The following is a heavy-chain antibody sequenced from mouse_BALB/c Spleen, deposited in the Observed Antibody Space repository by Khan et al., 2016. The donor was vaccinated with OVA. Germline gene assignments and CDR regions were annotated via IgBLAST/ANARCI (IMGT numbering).Heavy chain of an antibody. J-gene: IGHJ3*01. D-gene: IGHD2-1*01. Sequence: VQLQQPGAELVKPGTSVKISCKASGYTFTSYYMYWVKQRPGQGLEWIGGINPNNGDSNFNEKFKSKATLTVDKSSSTAYMQLGILTSEDSAVYYCARSRYGNPVAYWGQGTLVTVSA. CDR2: INPNNGDS. CDR3: ARSRYGNPVAY. CDR1: GYTFTSYY. V-gene: IGHV1S81*02.